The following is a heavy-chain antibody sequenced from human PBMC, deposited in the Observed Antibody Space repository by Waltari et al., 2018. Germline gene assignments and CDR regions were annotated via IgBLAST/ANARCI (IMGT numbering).Heavy chain of an antibody. CDR2: IKPNSGVT. V-gene: IGHV1-2*06. CDR1: GYTFTGRY. J-gene: IGHJ6*03. Sequence: QVQLVQSGAEVKKPGASVKVSCEASGYTFTGRYLHWVRQAPGQGLEWMGRIKPNSGVTDYAQKFQDRVTMTSDTSSSTAYMGLSGLRSDDTAVYYCAREATHSYYYFLDVWGKGTTVTVSS. CDR3: AREATHSYYYFLDV.